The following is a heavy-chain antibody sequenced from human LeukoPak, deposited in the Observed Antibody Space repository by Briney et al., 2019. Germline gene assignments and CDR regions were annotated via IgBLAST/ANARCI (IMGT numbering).Heavy chain of an antibody. CDR3: ASIFTVTTVLEDY. V-gene: IGHV3-21*01. D-gene: IGHD4-17*01. Sequence: PGGSLRHSCAASGFTFSSYAMSWVRQAPGKGLEWVSSISSSSSYIYYADSVKGRFTISRDNAKNSLYLQMNSLRAEDTAVYYCASIFTVTTVLEDYWGQGTLVTVSS. J-gene: IGHJ4*02. CDR1: GFTFSSYA. CDR2: ISSSSSYI.